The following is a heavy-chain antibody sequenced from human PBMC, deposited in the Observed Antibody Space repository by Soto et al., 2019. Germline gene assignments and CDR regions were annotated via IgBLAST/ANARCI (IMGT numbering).Heavy chain of an antibody. J-gene: IGHJ4*02. CDR1: GVSISSGGYY. CDR2: IYYSGST. CDR3: ARAGWDSALFYFDY. D-gene: IGHD1-26*01. Sequence: SETLSLTCTVSGVSISSGGYYWSWIRQHPGKGLEWIGYIYYSGSTYYNPSLKSRVTISVDTSKNQFSLKLSSVTAADTAVYYCARAGWDSALFYFDYWGQGTLVTSPQ. V-gene: IGHV4-31*03.